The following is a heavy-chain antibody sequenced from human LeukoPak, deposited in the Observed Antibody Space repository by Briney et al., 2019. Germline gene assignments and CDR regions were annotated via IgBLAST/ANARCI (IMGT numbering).Heavy chain of an antibody. Sequence: SGGSLRLSCAASGFTFSDSWMSWVRQAPGKGLEWVASMNQDGSAKGYVDSVKGRFTISRDNVRNSLYLQMSSLRPEDTAVYYCATYTHWVAGDVWGQGTTVTVSS. V-gene: IGHV3-7*01. D-gene: IGHD3-16*01. CDR1: GFTFSDSW. J-gene: IGHJ6*02. CDR3: ATYTHWVAGDV. CDR2: MNQDGSAK.